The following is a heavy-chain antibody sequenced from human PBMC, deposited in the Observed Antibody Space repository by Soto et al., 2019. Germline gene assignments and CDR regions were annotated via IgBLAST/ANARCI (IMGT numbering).Heavy chain of an antibody. Sequence: QVQLVESGGGVVQPGRSLRLSCAASGFSFSTYVMHWVRQAPGKGLEWVAVISHDGSYKYYGDAVKGRFTISRDTSKNAVYMEMNSMRPKDTAVYYCAKGLLAIVGTTLPRDAFNIWGQGTMVTVSS. D-gene: IGHD1-26*01. CDR1: GFSFSTYV. CDR2: ISHDGSYK. V-gene: IGHV3-30*18. J-gene: IGHJ3*02. CDR3: AKGLLAIVGTTLPRDAFNI.